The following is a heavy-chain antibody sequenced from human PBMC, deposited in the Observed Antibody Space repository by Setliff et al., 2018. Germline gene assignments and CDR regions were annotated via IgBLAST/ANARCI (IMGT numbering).Heavy chain of an antibody. Sequence: SETLSLTCAVSGGSFSYYYWSWVRQSPGRGLEWIGRRGPNGSTNYNPSLGSRATISFDSSKIELSLKLSSVTAADTAVYYCARSAGYSSSWYNYYYGMDVWGQGTTVTVSS. CDR1: GGSFSYYY. CDR3: ARSAGYSSSWYNYYYGMDV. J-gene: IGHJ6*02. CDR2: RGPNGST. V-gene: IGHV4-34*01. D-gene: IGHD6-13*01.